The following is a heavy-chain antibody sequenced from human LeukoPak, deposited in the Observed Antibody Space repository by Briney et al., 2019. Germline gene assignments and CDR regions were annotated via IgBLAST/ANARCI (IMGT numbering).Heavy chain of an antibody. J-gene: IGHJ4*02. CDR1: GDSVSSNSAA. V-gene: IGHV6-1*01. D-gene: IGHD2-2*01. Sequence: SQTLSLTCAISGDSVSSNSAAWNWIRQSPSRGLEWLGRTYYRSKWYNDYAVSVKSRIIINPDTSKNQFSLQLNSVTPEDTAVYYCARVSQDIVVVPAAPTDYWGQGTLVTVSA. CDR3: ARVSQDIVVVPAAPTDY. CDR2: TYYRSKWYN.